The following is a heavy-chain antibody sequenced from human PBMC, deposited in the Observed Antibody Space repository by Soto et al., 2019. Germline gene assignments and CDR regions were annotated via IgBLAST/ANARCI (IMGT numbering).Heavy chain of an antibody. J-gene: IGHJ6*02. CDR1: GFTFSSYA. CDR3: AKDRKRAVANYYYYGMDV. V-gene: IGHV3-23*01. CDR2: ISGSGGST. D-gene: IGHD6-19*01. Sequence: GGSLRLSCAASGFTFSSYAMSWVRQAPGKGLEWVSAISGSGGSTYYADSVKGRFTIPRDNSKNTLYLQMNSLRAEDTAVYYCAKDRKRAVANYYYYGMDVWGQGTTVTVSS.